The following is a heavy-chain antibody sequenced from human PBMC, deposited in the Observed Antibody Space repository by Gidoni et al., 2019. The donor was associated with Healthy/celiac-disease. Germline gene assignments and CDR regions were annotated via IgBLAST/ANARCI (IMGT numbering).Heavy chain of an antibody. D-gene: IGHD3-16*02. CDR3: ARGSYVWGSYRYHDAFDI. V-gene: IGHV4-30-4*01. Sequence: QVQLQESGPGLVKPSQPLSLTCTVSGGSISSGAYYWSWIRQPPGKGLEWIGYIYYSGSTYYNPSLKSRVTISVDTSKNQFSLKLSSVTAADTAVYYCARGSYVWGSYRYHDAFDIWGQGTMVTVSS. J-gene: IGHJ3*02. CDR1: GGSISSGAYY. CDR2: IYYSGST.